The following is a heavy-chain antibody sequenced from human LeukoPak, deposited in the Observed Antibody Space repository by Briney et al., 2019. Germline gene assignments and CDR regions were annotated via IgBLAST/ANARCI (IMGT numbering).Heavy chain of an antibody. J-gene: IGHJ6*03. D-gene: IGHD6-13*01. CDR2: IYYSGST. CDR1: GGSISSYH. Sequence: SETLSLTCTVSGGSISSYHWSWIRQPPGKGLECIGYIYYSGSTNYNPSLKSRVTIVDTSKNQFSLKLSSVTAADTAVYYCARANPGYSSSWYWVGGDYYYYYMDVWGKGTTVTISS. V-gene: IGHV4-59*12. CDR3: ARANPGYSSSWYWVGGDYYYYYMDV.